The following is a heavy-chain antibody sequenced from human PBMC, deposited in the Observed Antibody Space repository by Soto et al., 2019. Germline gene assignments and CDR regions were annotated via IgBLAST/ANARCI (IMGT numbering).Heavy chain of an antibody. D-gene: IGHD3-10*01. CDR3: ASSYGSGYRAFDY. CDR1: GDTFTFYS. J-gene: IGHJ4*02. Sequence: QVQLVQSGAEVKKPGCSVRVSCKASGDTFTFYSINWVRQAPGLGLEWMGRINPILSMSNYAQRFQGRVTMTADKSTSTAYMELSSLRSEDTAMYYCASSYGSGYRAFDYWGQGALVTVSS. V-gene: IGHV1-69*02. CDR2: INPILSMS.